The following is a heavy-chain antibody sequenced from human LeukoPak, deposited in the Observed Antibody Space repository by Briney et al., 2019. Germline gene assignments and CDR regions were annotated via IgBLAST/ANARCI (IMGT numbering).Heavy chain of an antibody. CDR1: GASISSYY. CDR3: ARYYADINGYYYYFDY. J-gene: IGHJ4*02. Sequence: PSESLSLTCTVSGASISSYYWHWVRQPPGKGLEWIRFSAHSGSTSYYPSLKSRVTISVDRSMNHFSLMLISVTAADTAVYYCARYYADINGYYYYFDYWGQGTLVTVSS. V-gene: IGHV4-59*01. CDR2: SAHSGST. D-gene: IGHD3-22*01.